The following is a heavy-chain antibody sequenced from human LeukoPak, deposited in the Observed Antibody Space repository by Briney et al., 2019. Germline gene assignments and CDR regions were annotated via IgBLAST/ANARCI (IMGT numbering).Heavy chain of an antibody. V-gene: IGHV4-34*01. D-gene: IGHD3-9*01. Sequence: SETLSLTCAVYGGSFSGYYWSWIRQPPGKGLEWIGEINHSGSTNYNPSLKSRVTISVDTSKNQFSLKLSSVTAADTAVYYCARGPPLRYFDWSYYFDYWGQGTLVSVSS. CDR3: ARGPPLRYFDWSYYFDY. J-gene: IGHJ4*02. CDR1: GGSFSGYY. CDR2: INHSGST.